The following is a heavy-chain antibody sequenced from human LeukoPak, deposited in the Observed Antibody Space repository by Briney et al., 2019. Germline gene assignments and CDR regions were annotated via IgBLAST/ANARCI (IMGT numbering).Heavy chain of an antibody. CDR2: ISYDGSNK. Sequence: SGRSLRLSCTAAGFTFSDYAMHWVRQAPGKGLEWVAVISYDGSNKYNADTVKGRFTIYRDNSKNTLYLQVNSLRAEDTAVYFCARVTHRLRYFTDAFDIWGQGTMVTVSS. J-gene: IGHJ3*02. V-gene: IGHV3-30*04. CDR3: ARVTHRLRYFTDAFDI. D-gene: IGHD3-9*01. CDR1: GFTFSDYA.